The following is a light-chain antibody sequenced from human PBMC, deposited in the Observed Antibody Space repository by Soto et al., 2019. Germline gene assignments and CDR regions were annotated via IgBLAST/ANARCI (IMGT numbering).Light chain of an antibody. CDR3: QRYYNAPFT. CDR1: QGIKNY. J-gene: IGKJ4*01. CDR2: AAS. Sequence: DIQVTQHPSSLSASVGDRVTITCWASQGIKNYLAWYQQKPGETPKLLIYAASTLESGIPPRFSGSGSGTDFTLTINNLQPEDVATYYCQRYYNAPFTFGGGTKVDIK. V-gene: IGKV1-27*01.